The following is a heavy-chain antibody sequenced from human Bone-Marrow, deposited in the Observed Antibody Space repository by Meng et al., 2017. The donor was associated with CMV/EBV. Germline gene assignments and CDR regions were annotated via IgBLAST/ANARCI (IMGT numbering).Heavy chain of an antibody. J-gene: IGHJ3*01. Sequence: SLKISWAASGFTFEHYAMHWVRQAPGKGLEWVSGISWNSGKIGYGDSVKGRFTISRDNAKNYLYLQMNSLRAEDTALYYCAKDRGDYGDYDAFDVWGQGTMVTVSS. CDR3: AKDRGDYGDYDAFDV. CDR1: GFTFEHYA. V-gene: IGHV3-9*01. D-gene: IGHD4-17*01. CDR2: ISWNSGKI.